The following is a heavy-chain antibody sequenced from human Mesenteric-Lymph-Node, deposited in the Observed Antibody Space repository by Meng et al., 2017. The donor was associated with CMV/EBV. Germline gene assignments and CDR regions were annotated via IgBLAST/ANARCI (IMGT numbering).Heavy chain of an antibody. V-gene: IGHV1-2*04. D-gene: IGHD5-18*01. J-gene: IGHJ4*02. CDR2: INPNSGGT. CDR1: YTFTGYY. CDR3: ARDFVSAGYSYGYLVY. Sequence: YTFTGYYMHWVRQAPGQGLEWMGRINPNSGGTNYAQKFQGWVTMTRDTSISTAYMELSRLRSDDTAVYYCARDFVSAGYSYGYLVYWGQGTLVTVSS.